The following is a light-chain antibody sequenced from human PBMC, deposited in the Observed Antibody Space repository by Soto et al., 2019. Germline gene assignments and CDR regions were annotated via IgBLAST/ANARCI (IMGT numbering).Light chain of an antibody. CDR3: QQFENWPWT. CDR2: GAY. CDR1: QRVSSD. Sequence: MVITQSPAPLSVPPGERATLSCRASQRVSSDLAWYQQKPGQAPRLLIYGAYTRATGIPARFSGTGSGTEFTLTISSLQSEDFAVYYCQQFENWPWTLGQGTKVDIK. J-gene: IGKJ1*01. V-gene: IGKV3-15*01.